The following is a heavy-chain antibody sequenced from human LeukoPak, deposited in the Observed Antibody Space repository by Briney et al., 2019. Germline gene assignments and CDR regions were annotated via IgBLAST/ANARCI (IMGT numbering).Heavy chain of an antibody. J-gene: IGHJ2*01. CDR2: IKQDGSEK. CDR3: ARDYYDILSRYFDL. V-gene: IGHV3-7*01. Sequence: GGSLRLSCAASGFTFSSYWMSWVRQAPGKGLEWVANIKQDGSEKYYVDSVKGRFTISRDKAKNSLYLQMNSLRAEDTAVYHCARDYYDILSRYFDLWGRGTLVTVSS. CDR1: GFTFSSYW. D-gene: IGHD3-9*01.